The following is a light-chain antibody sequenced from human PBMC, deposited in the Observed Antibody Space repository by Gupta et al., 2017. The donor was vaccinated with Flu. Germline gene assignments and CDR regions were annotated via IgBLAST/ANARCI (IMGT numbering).Light chain of an antibody. CDR3: RQGTHWPT. J-gene: IGKJ1*01. Sequence: DVVMTQSPLSLPVTLGQPASISCRSSQSLVHRNGNTYLTWFQQRPGQSPRRLIYRVSKRDSGGPDRFSGSGSGNDFTLKSSRVEAEDIGVYYCRQGTHWPTFGQGTKVEIK. CDR2: RVS. CDR1: QSLVHRNGNTY. V-gene: IGKV2-30*02.